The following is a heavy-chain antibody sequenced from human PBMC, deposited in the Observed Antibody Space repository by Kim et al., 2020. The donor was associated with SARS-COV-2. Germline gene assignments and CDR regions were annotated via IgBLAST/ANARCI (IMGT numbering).Heavy chain of an antibody. Sequence: GGSLRLSCAASGFTFSSYSTNWVRQAPGKGLEWVSSISSSSSYIYYADSVKGRFTISRDNAKNSLYLQMNSLRAEDTAVYYCARDGGDIVVVPAAPFDYWGQGTLVTVSS. CDR3: ARDGGDIVVVPAAPFDY. V-gene: IGHV3-21*01. CDR2: ISSSSSYI. CDR1: GFTFSSYS. J-gene: IGHJ4*02. D-gene: IGHD2-2*01.